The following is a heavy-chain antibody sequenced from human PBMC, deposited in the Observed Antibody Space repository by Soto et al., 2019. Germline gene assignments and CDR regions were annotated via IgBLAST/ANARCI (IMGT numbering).Heavy chain of an antibody. CDR3: ASGGVGAAGGMDV. D-gene: IGHD1-26*01. CDR1: GYTFTIYT. Sequence: QVQLVQSGAEVKKPGSSVKVSCKSSGYTFTIYTVTWVRQAPGQGLEWMGRIIPLFTQTNYAQKFQDRVTITADKSTSTVYMELSGLRYEDTAVYYCASGGVGAAGGMDVWGQGTTVTVSS. J-gene: IGHJ6*02. CDR2: IIPLFTQT. V-gene: IGHV1-69*02.